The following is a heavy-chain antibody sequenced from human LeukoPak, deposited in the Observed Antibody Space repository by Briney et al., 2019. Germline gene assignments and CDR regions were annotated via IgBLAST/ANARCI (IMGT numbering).Heavy chain of an antibody. Sequence: PSQTLSLTCTVSGGSISSGSYYWSWIRQPAGKGLEWIGRIYTSGSTDYDPSLKSRVTISVDTSKNQFSLELSSVTAADTAVCYCARGYSSRYNWFDPWGQGTLVTVSS. CDR2: IYTSGST. D-gene: IGHD6-13*01. CDR1: GGSISSGSYY. J-gene: IGHJ5*02. V-gene: IGHV4-61*02. CDR3: ARGYSSRYNWFDP.